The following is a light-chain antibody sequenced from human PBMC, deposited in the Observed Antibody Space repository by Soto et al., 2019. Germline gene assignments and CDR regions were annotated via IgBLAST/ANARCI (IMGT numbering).Light chain of an antibody. J-gene: IGKJ1*01. Sequence: EFVMKQCPATLSLSPEERATLSCSASQSVRNSYLAWYQKKPGLAPRLVYYGASNRVSGISESFVGSGSGTDFTLTSCWLEPEDFAVYYCQQYGRSGTFCQRTKVDI. CDR1: QSVRNSY. V-gene: IGKV3-20*01. CDR2: GAS. CDR3: QQYGRSGT.